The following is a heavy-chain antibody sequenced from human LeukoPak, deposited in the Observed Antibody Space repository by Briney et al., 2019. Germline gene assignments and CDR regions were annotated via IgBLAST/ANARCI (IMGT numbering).Heavy chain of an antibody. D-gene: IGHD3-9*01. CDR2: INHSGGT. V-gene: IGHV4-34*01. J-gene: IGHJ3*02. CDR1: GGSFSGYY. Sequence: KPSETLSLTCAAYGGSFSGYYWSWIRQPPGKGLEWIWEINHSGGTNYNPALVSRVTISVRASTNKFFLMLINVTAADTTAYYYARFSGHYDILTGYYGGAFDIWGQGTMVTVSS. CDR3: ARFSGHYDILTGYYGGAFDI.